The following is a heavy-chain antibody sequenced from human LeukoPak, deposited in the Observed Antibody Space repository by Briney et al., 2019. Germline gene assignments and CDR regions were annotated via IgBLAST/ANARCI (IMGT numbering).Heavy chain of an antibody. V-gene: IGHV1-18*01. CDR3: ARVEGPSIFGVVDY. J-gene: IGHJ4*02. Sequence: ASVKVSCKASGYTFTSYGISWVRQAPGQGLDWMGWISAYNGDTNYAQKFQGRVTMTTDTSTSTAYMEVRNLRSDDTAVYYCARVEGPSIFGVVDYWGQGTLVTVSS. CDR2: ISAYNGDT. CDR1: GYTFTSYG. D-gene: IGHD3-3*02.